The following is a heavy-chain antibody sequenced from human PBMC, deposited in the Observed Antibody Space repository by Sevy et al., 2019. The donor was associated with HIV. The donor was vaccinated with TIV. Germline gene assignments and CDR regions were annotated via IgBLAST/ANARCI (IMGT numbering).Heavy chain of an antibody. J-gene: IGHJ4*02. V-gene: IGHV3-23*01. CDR2: FTGSGTNT. CDR3: AKDSILVAGHFDY. D-gene: IGHD6-19*01. Sequence: GGSLRLSCAASGFTFSSYAMSWVRQAPGKGLEWVSSFTGSGTNTFYADSVKGRFPISRDNSKNTLYLQMNSLRAEDTAVYYCAKDSILVAGHFDYWGQGTLVTVSS. CDR1: GFTFSSYA.